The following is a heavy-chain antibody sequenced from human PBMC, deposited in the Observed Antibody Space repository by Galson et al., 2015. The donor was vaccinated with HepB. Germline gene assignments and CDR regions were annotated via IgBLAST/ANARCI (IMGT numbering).Heavy chain of an antibody. CDR3: ARTAVGSGSS. CDR2: ISYDGSNK. V-gene: IGHV3-30-3*01. D-gene: IGHD1-26*01. CDR1: GFTFSSYA. J-gene: IGHJ5*02. Sequence: SLRLSCAASGFTFSSYAMHWVRQAPGKGLEWVAVISYDGSNKYYADSVKGRFTISRDNSKNTLYLHMNSLRAEDTAVYYCARTAVGSGSSWGQGTLVTVSS.